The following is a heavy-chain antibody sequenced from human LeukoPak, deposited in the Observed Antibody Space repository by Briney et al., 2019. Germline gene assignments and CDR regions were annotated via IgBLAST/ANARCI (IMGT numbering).Heavy chain of an antibody. V-gene: IGHV1-46*01. CDR2: INPSGGST. Sequence: ASVKVSCKASGYTFTDYYIHWVRQAPGQGLEWMGIINPSGGSTSYAQKFQGRVTMTRDMSTSTVYMELSSLRPEDTAVYYCARGVEMAAYWYFDLWGRGTLVTVSS. J-gene: IGHJ2*01. D-gene: IGHD5-24*01. CDR1: GYTFTDYY. CDR3: ARGVEMAAYWYFDL.